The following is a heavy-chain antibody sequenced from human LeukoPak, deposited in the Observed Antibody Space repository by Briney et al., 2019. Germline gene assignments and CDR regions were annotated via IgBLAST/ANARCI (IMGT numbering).Heavy chain of an antibody. CDR2: ISYDGSNK. J-gene: IGHJ4*02. D-gene: IGHD6-19*01. Sequence: PGRSLRLSCAASGFTFSSYAMHWVRQAPGKGLEWVAAISYDGSNKNYADSVKGRFTISRDNSKNTLYLQMNSLRAEGTTVYYCARGVRIAVAGYIDYWGQGTLVTVSS. CDR3: ARGVRIAVAGYIDY. V-gene: IGHV3-30*04. CDR1: GFTFSSYA.